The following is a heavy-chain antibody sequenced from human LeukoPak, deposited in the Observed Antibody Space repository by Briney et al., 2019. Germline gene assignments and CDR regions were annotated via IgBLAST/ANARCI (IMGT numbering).Heavy chain of an antibody. CDR3: ARGGVVPTARHSDY. CDR1: GYTFTDYY. D-gene: IGHD2-2*01. Sequence: ASVKVSCKASGYTFTDYYMNWVRQAPGQGLEWMGWINPNSGGTNYAQKFQGRVTMTRDTSISTAYMELSRLRSDDTAVYYCARGGVVPTARHSDYWGQGTLVTVSS. V-gene: IGHV1-2*02. J-gene: IGHJ4*02. CDR2: INPNSGGT.